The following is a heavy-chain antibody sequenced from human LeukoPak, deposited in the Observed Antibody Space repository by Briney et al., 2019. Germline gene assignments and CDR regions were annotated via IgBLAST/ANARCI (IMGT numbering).Heavy chain of an antibody. Sequence: GRSLRLSCAASGFTFSSYAMHWVRQAPGRGLEWVAVISYDGSNKYYADSVKGRFTISRDNSKNTLYPQMNSLRAEDTAVYDCAMPHDTEYYFDYWGQGTLVTVSS. CDR2: ISYDGSNK. V-gene: IGHV3-30*04. CDR1: GFTFSSYA. CDR3: AMPHDTEYYFDY. J-gene: IGHJ4*02.